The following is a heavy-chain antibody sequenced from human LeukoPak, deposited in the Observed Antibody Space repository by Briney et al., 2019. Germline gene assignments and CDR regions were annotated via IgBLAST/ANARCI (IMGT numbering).Heavy chain of an antibody. D-gene: IGHD6-13*01. V-gene: IGHV3-53*04. CDR1: GFTVSSNY. Sequence: GGSLRLSCAASGFTVSSNYMSWVRQAPGEGMEWVSVIEVGGNTYVTVFVKGRFTISRHTSRNTLYLQMNSLRIEDTAVYYCARDRAAVGTMRDWYFDLWGRGTLVTVSS. CDR3: ARDRAAVGTMRDWYFDL. CDR2: IEVGGNT. J-gene: IGHJ2*01.